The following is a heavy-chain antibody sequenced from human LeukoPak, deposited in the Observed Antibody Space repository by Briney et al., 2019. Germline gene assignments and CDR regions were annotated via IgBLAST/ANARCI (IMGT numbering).Heavy chain of an antibody. J-gene: IGHJ6*02. V-gene: IGHV3-23*01. Sequence: GGSLRLSCAASGFTFSSYAMNWVRQAPGKGLEWVSAISGSGGSTYYADSVKGRFTISRDNSKNTLYLQMNSLRAEDTAVYYCAKAEQQWLVDYYGMDVWGQGTTVTVS. D-gene: IGHD6-19*01. CDR1: GFTFSSYA. CDR2: ISGSGGST. CDR3: AKAEQQWLVDYYGMDV.